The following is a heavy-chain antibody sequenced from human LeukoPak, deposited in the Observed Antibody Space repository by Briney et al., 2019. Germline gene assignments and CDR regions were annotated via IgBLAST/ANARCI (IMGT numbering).Heavy chain of an antibody. J-gene: IGHJ5*02. CDR2: FYSGGSI. CDR3: ARKLGDPRGNWFDP. V-gene: IGHV3-66*01. D-gene: IGHD7-27*01. CDR1: GFTVSSNY. Sequence: PGGSLRLSCAASGFTVSSNYMSWVRQAPGKGLEWVSVFYSGGSIYYADSVKGRFTISRDNSKNTLYLQMNSLRAEDTAVYYCARKLGDPRGNWFDPWGQGTLVTVSS.